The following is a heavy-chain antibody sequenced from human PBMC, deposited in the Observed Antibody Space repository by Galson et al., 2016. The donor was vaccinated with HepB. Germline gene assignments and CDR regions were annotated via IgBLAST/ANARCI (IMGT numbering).Heavy chain of an antibody. J-gene: IGHJ4*02. CDR3: SSEMTGRYFD. V-gene: IGHV3-7*01. D-gene: IGHD3-10*01. CDR1: GFTFNAHW. Sequence: SLRLSCAASGFTFNAHWMNWVRQAPGKGLEWVANIRGDGIVSYYAESVRGRFTISRDNAKNSLYLQMNGLRVDETAVYYSSSEMTGRYFDWGQGTLVTVS. CDR2: IRGDGIVS.